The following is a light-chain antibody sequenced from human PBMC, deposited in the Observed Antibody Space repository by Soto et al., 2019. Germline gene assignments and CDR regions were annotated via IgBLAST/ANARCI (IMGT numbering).Light chain of an antibody. CDR3: QSYDSRLSLWV. Sequence: QLVLTQPPSVSGAPGQRVTISCTGSSSNIGAGYDVHWYQHLPGTAPKLLIYGNSNRPSGVPDRFSGSKSGTSASLAITGLQAEDEADYYCQSYDSRLSLWVFGGGTKVTVL. CDR2: GNS. J-gene: IGLJ3*02. CDR1: SSNIGAGYD. V-gene: IGLV1-40*01.